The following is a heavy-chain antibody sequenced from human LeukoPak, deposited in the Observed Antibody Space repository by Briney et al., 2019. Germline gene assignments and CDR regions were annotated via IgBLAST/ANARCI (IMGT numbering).Heavy chain of an antibody. D-gene: IGHD6-19*01. Sequence: PGGSLRLSCTASGFTFSDYAMSWVRQAPGKGLEWVSAISGSGSSTYYADSVKGRFTISRDNSKNTLYLQMNSLRAEDTAVYYCAKGPLTEVAGTTWDYWGQGTLVTVSS. CDR1: GFTFSDYA. CDR2: ISGSGSST. J-gene: IGHJ4*02. CDR3: AKGPLTEVAGTTWDY. V-gene: IGHV3-23*01.